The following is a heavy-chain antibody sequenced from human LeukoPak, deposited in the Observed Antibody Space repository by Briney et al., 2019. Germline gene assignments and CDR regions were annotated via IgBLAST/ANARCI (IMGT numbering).Heavy chain of an antibody. J-gene: IGHJ4*02. CDR1: GFTFSSYS. CDR3: ARDKGGYNYEYYFDS. Sequence: GGSLRLSCAASGFTFSSYSMNWVRQAPGKGLEWVASISTGSSYKYYADLVMGRFTISRDNAENSPYLQMNSLRAEDTAVYFCARDKGGYNYEYYFDSWGQGALVTVSS. V-gene: IGHV3-21*01. CDR2: ISTGSSYK. D-gene: IGHD5-18*01.